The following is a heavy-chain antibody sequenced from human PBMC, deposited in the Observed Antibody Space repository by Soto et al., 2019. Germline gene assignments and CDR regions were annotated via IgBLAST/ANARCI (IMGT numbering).Heavy chain of an antibody. V-gene: IGHV3-9*01. D-gene: IGHD3-22*01. J-gene: IGHJ4*02. CDR2: ISWNSGSI. CDR3: AIDSSGYYETSYFDY. Sequence: EVQLVESGGGLVQPGRSLRLSCAASGFTFDDYAMHWVRQAPGKGLEWVSGISWNSGSIGYADSVKGRFTISRDNAKNSLYLQMNSLSAEDTALYYCAIDSSGYYETSYFDYWGQGTLVTVSS. CDR1: GFTFDDYA.